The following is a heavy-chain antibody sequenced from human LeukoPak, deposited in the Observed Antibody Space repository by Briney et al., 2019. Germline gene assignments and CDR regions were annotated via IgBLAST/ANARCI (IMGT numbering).Heavy chain of an antibody. CDR2: IYHSGST. V-gene: IGHV4-39*07. Sequence: PSETLSLTCSVSGDSISSNMYYWGWIRQPPGKGLEWIGSIYHSGSTYYNPSLKSRVTISVDTSKNQFSLKLSSVTAADTAVYYCATSSRTYGSGSYSRFDYWGQGTLVTVSS. CDR3: ATSSRTYGSGSYSRFDY. J-gene: IGHJ4*02. CDR1: GDSISSNMYY. D-gene: IGHD3-10*01.